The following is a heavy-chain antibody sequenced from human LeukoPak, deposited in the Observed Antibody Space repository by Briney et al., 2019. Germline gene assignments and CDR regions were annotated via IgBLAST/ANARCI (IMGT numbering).Heavy chain of an antibody. CDR1: GYSISSGYF. V-gene: IGHV4-38-2*01. J-gene: IGHJ5*02. CDR3: ARVHYYDASDYSTSNWLDP. Sequence: PSETLSLTCAVSGYSISSGYFWGWIRQPPGKGLEWIGNIHHDGITYYNPSLKSRVTISLDPSKNQFSLKLTSVAAADTALYHCARVHYYDASDYSTSNWLDPWGQGTLVTVSS. CDR2: IHHDGIT. D-gene: IGHD3-22*01.